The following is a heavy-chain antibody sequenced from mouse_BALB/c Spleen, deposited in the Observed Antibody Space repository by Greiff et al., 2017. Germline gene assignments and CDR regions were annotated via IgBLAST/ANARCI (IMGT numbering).Heavy chain of an antibody. D-gene: IGHD4-1*02. J-gene: IGHJ3*01. V-gene: IGHV3-6*02. CDR3: ANQLGRRAWFAY. CDR2: ISYDGSN. Sequence: VQLKESGPGLVKPSQSLSLTCSVTGYSITSGYYWNWIRQFPGNKLEWMGYISYDGSNNYNPSLKNRISITRDTSKNQFFLKLNSVTTEDTATYYCANQLGRRAWFAYWGQGTLVTVSA. CDR1: GYSITSGYY.